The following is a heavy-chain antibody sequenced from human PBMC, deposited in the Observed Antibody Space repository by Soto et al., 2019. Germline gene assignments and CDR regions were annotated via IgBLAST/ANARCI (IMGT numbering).Heavy chain of an antibody. D-gene: IGHD1-26*01. CDR2: ISYDGSNK. Sequence: QVQLVESGGGVVQPGRPLRLSCAASGFTFSSYGMHWVRQAPGKGLEWVAVISYDGSNKYYADSVKGRFTISRDNSKNTLYLQMNSLRAEDTAVYYCVLPEIPDYWGQGTLVTVSS. J-gene: IGHJ4*02. V-gene: IGHV3-30*03. CDR1: GFTFSSYG. CDR3: VLPEIPDY.